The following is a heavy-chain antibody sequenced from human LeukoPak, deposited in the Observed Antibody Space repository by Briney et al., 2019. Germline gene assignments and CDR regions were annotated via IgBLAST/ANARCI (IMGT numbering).Heavy chain of an antibody. CDR1: GYTFTSYD. Sequence: ASVKVSCKASGYTFTSYDINWVRQATGQGLEWMGWMNPNSGNIGYAQKFQGRVTMTRNTSISTAYMELSSLRSEDTAVYYCARGDYDILTGYYRTSGDNWFDPWGQGTLVTVSS. CDR3: ARGDYDILTGYYRTSGDNWFDP. V-gene: IGHV1-8*01. J-gene: IGHJ5*02. D-gene: IGHD3-9*01. CDR2: MNPNSGNI.